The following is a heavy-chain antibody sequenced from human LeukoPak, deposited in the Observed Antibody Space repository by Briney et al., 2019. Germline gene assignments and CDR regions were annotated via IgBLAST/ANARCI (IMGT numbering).Heavy chain of an antibody. J-gene: IGHJ3*02. D-gene: IGHD3-22*01. CDR2: ISGSGGST. CDR3: AKENYYYDSSGYYFDAFDT. V-gene: IGHV3-23*01. Sequence: GGSLRPSCAASGFTFSSYAMSWVRQAPGKGLEWVSAISGSGGSTYYADSVKGRFTISRDNSKNTLYLQMNSLRAEDTAVYYCAKENYYYDSSGYYFDAFDTWGQGTMVTVSS. CDR1: GFTFSSYA.